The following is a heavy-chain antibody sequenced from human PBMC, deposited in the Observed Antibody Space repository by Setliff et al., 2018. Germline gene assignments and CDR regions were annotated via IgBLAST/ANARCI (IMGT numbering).Heavy chain of an antibody. CDR2: ISVYNGDT. Sequence: ASVKVSCKASGYTFRNYAFAWVRQAPGHGLEWVGWISVYNGDTNYAQKFQGRVTLTTDTSTSTAYMELRSLTSDDSAFYDCARAPSVELVTIRTNSWFTYWGQGTLVTVSS. CDR1: GYTFRNYA. V-gene: IGHV1-18*01. CDR3: ARAPSVELVTIRTNSWFTY. J-gene: IGHJ4*02. D-gene: IGHD5-18*01.